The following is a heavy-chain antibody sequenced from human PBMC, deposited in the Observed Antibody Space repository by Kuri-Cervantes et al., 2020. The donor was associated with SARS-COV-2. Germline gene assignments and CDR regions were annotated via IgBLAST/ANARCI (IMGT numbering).Heavy chain of an antibody. J-gene: IGHJ4*02. Sequence: GGSLSLSCSASGFTSSSYAMHWVRQAPDKGLEWVAVISYDGSNKYYADSVKGRFTISRDNSKNTLYLQMDSLRAEDTAVYYCARNRSTHYFDYWGQGTLVTVSS. CDR3: ARNRSTHYFDY. V-gene: IGHV3-30-3*01. CDR1: GFTSSSYA. CDR2: ISYDGSNK.